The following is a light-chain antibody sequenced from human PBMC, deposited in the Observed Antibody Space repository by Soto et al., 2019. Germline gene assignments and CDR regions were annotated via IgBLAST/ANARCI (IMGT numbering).Light chain of an antibody. J-gene: IGLJ2*01. V-gene: IGLV1-40*01. CDR2: GNS. CDR1: SSNIGAGYD. Sequence: QSVLTQPPSVSGAPGQRVTISCTGSSSNIGAGYDVHWYQQLPGTAPKLLIYGNSNRPSGVPDRFSGSKSGTSASLAITGRQAEDEADYYFQSYDSSLSAVVFGGGTKVTVL. CDR3: QSYDSSLSAVV.